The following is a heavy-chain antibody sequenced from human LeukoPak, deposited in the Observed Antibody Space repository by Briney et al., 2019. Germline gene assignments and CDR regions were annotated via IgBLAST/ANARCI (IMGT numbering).Heavy chain of an antibody. J-gene: IGHJ5*02. CDR1: GFNFGNYW. CDR2: IHPGEYER. D-gene: IGHD6-25*01. V-gene: IGHV5-51*01. CDR3: VRRTDSGWKWFDP. Sequence: GESLKISCKGSGFNFGNYWIGWVRQMPGKGLEWMGVIHPGEYERRYSPSFEGQVTISADRSISTAYMQWSSLKASDTAMYYCVRRTDSGWKWFDPWGQGTLVTVSS.